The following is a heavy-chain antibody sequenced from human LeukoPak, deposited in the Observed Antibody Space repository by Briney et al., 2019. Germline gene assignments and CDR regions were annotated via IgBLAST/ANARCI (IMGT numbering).Heavy chain of an antibody. CDR2: INPNSGGT. CDR3: ARVLTGYSSSWYY. J-gene: IGHJ4*02. V-gene: IGHV1-2*06. Sequence: ASVKVSCXASGYTFTGYYMHWVRQAPGQGLEWMGRINPNSGGTNYAQKFQGRVTMTRDTSISTAYMELSRLRSDDTAVYYCARVLTGYSSSWYYWGQGTLVTVSS. CDR1: GYTFTGYY. D-gene: IGHD6-13*01.